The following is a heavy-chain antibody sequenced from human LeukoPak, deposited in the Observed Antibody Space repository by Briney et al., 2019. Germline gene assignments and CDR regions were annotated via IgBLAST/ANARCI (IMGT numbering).Heavy chain of an antibody. Sequence: ASVKVSCKVSGYTLTELSMHWVRRAPGKGLEWMGGFDPEDGETIYAQKFQGRVTMTEDTSTDTAYMKLSSLRSEDTAVYYCATGPMVRGRSDYWGQGTLVTVSS. V-gene: IGHV1-24*01. CDR3: ATGPMVRGRSDY. CDR2: FDPEDGET. D-gene: IGHD3-10*01. CDR1: GYTLTELS. J-gene: IGHJ4*02.